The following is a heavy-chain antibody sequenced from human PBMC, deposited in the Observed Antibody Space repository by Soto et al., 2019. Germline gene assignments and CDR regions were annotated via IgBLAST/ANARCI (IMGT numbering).Heavy chain of an antibody. CDR3: ARSTNDYGDRH. J-gene: IGHJ4*02. D-gene: IGHD4-17*01. V-gene: IGHV1-8*01. CDR1: GYNFPSYD. Sequence: QVPPVPAGAEVKKPWASVEGSFKGSGYNFPSYDFNWVRQATGQGLEWMGWMNPNSGNTGYAQKFQGRVTMTRNTSISTAYMELSSLRSEDTAVYYCARSTNDYGDRHWGQGTLVTVSS. CDR2: MNPNSGNT.